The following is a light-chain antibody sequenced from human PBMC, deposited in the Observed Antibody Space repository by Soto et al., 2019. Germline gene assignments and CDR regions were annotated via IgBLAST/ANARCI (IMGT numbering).Light chain of an antibody. J-gene: IGKJ4*01. CDR2: TAS. Sequence: DIQLTQSPYFLSASVGDRVTITCRASQGISSYLAWYKQKPGKAPKLLIYTASTVQSGVPSRFSGSGSGTEFTLSISILQPEDVATCNCQQLNNYPQTFGRGTNVEIK. V-gene: IGKV1-9*01. CDR3: QQLNNYPQT. CDR1: QGISSY.